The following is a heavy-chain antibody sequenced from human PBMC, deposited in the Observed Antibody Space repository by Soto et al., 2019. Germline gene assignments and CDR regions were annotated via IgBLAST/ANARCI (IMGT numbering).Heavy chain of an antibody. V-gene: IGHV4-31*03. J-gene: IGHJ4*02. CDR3: ARAMGAINYFDY. D-gene: IGHD1-26*01. CDR2: FDYSGNT. CDR1: GGSIRSGGYY. Sequence: QVQLQESGPGLVKPSQTLSLTCTVSGGSIRSGGYYWIWIRQHPGKGLEWIGYFDYSGNTYYNPSLKSRLTISGDTSKNQFSLNLSSVTAADTAVYYCARAMGAINYFDYWGQGTLVTVSS.